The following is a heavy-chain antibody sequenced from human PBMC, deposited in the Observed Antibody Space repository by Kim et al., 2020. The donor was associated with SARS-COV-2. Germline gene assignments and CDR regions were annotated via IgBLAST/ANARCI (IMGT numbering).Heavy chain of an antibody. CDR2: IDPSDSYT. V-gene: IGHV5-10-1*01. D-gene: IGHD3-9*01. J-gene: IGHJ4*02. CDR3: ARAPNYDILTGYYPDY. Sequence: GESLKISCKGSGYSFTSYWISWVRQMPGKGLEWMGRIDPSDSYTNYSPSFQGHVTISADKSISTAYLQWSSLKASDTAMYYCARAPNYDILTGYYPDYWGQGTLVTVSS. CDR1: GYSFTSYW.